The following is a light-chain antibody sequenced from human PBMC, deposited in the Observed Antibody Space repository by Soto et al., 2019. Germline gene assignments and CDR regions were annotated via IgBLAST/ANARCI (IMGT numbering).Light chain of an antibody. CDR3: CSYAGSSTPYV. J-gene: IGLJ1*01. CDR1: SSDVGSYNL. Sequence: QSALTQPASVSGSPGQSITISCTGTSSDVGSYNLVSWCQQHPGKAPKLMIYEGSKRPSGVSNRFSGSKSGNTASLTISGLQAEDEAEYYCCSYAGSSTPYVFGTGTKLTVL. CDR2: EGS. V-gene: IGLV2-23*01.